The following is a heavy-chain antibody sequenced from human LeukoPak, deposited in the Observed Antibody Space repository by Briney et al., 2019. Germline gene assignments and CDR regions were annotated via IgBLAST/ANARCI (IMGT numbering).Heavy chain of an antibody. J-gene: IGHJ1*01. CDR1: GFTFSSYS. D-gene: IGHD3-22*01. CDR3: ARSDRQYYSDSSGYSYPLEFFQH. CDR2: ISSSSSYI. Sequence: PGGSLRLSCAASGFTFSSYSMNWVRQAPGKGLEWVSSISSSSSYIYYADSVKGRFTISRDNAKNSLYLQMNSLRGEDTAVYYCARSDRQYYSDSSGYSYPLEFFQHCGQGTLVTVSS. V-gene: IGHV3-21*01.